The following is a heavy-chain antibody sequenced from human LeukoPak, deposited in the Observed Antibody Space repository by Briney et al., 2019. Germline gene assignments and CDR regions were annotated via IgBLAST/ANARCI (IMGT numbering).Heavy chain of an antibody. CDR2: ISSSSSYI. D-gene: IGHD2-15*01. V-gene: IGHV3-21*01. J-gene: IGHJ4*02. CDR3: ARVGYSSEFDY. Sequence: GGSLRLSCEGSAFIFSGHWMNWVRQAPGKGLEWVSSISSSSSYIYYADSVKGRFTISRDNAKNSLYLQMNSLRAEDTAVYYCARVGYSSEFDYWGQGTLVTVSS. CDR1: AFIFSGHW.